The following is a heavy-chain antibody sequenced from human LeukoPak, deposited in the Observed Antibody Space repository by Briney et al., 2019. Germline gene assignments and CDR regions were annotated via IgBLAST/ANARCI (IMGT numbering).Heavy chain of an antibody. Sequence: PGRSLRLSCAASGFTFSSYAMHWVRQAPGKGLEGVAVISYDGSNKYYADSVKGRFTISRDNSKNTLYLQMNSLRAEDTAVYYCARDRGGCSSTSCYNYYYYYYGMDVWGQGTTVTVSS. CDR2: ISYDGSNK. J-gene: IGHJ6*02. V-gene: IGHV3-30-3*01. D-gene: IGHD2-2*02. CDR1: GFTFSSYA. CDR3: ARDRGGCSSTSCYNYYYYYYGMDV.